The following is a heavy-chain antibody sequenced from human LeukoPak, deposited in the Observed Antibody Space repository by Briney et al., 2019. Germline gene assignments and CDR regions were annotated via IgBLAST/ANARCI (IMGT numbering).Heavy chain of an antibody. CDR2: IISSSSYI. J-gene: IGHJ4*02. CDR1: GFTFSAYS. D-gene: IGHD3-22*01. V-gene: IGHV3-21*01. Sequence: GVSLRLSCAASGFTFSAYSMNWVRQAPGRGLEWVTSIISSSSYIYYADSVKGRFTISRDNAKNSLYLQMNSLRAEDTAVYYCARGEWYYDSSGYYNDYWGQGTLVTVSS. CDR3: ARGEWYYDSSGYYNDY.